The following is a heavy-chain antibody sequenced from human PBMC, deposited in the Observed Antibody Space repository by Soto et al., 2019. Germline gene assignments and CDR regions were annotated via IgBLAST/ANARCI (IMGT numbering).Heavy chain of an antibody. J-gene: IGHJ5*02. Sequence: PSETLSLTCHVSNGSLNFYYCSWIRQPPWKELEWIGNIYYRGTTNYNPPLHVPVTMSIDTSKNQFGWMLTSVTAADTAVYHGTRVDTAVPSWGRGVLAAVSS. CDR1: NGSLNFYY. CDR3: TRVDTAVPS. CDR2: IYYRGTT. D-gene: IGHD5-18*01. V-gene: IGHV4-59*12.